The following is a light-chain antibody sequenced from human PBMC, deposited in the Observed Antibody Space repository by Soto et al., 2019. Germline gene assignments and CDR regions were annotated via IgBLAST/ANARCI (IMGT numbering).Light chain of an antibody. Sequence: DIQLTQSPSTLSAAVGDRVTITCRPSQSISSWLAWYQQKPGIAPKLLIYAASSLQSGVPSRFSGSGSGTDFTLTISSLQPEDFATYYCQQSYSTPLTFGGGTKVDIK. CDR3: QQSYSTPLT. V-gene: IGKV1-39*01. CDR1: QSISSW. J-gene: IGKJ4*01. CDR2: AAS.